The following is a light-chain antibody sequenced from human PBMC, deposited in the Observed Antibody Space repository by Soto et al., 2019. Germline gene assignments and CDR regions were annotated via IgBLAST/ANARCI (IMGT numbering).Light chain of an antibody. V-gene: IGKV1-5*01. CDR3: QQYNTPSGT. CDR2: DAS. J-gene: IGKJ1*01. CDR1: QTVNAW. Sequence: DIQMTQSPSTLSASLGDRVTITCRASQTVNAWLAWYQHKPGKAPKPLIYDASILESGVPARFSGSGSGTEFILTISSLQPDDVGTYYCQQYNTPSGTVGQGTKVEIK.